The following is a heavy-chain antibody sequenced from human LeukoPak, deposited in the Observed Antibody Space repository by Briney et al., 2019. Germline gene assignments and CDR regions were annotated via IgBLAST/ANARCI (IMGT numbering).Heavy chain of an antibody. D-gene: IGHD2-15*01. CDR1: GFTFSNYG. J-gene: IGHJ4*02. Sequence: GGSLRLSCAASGFTFSNYGMHWVRQAPGKGLEWVVVISHDGSNNNYADSAKGRFTISRDNSKNTLYLQMNSLRPEDTAVYYCAKVRVGTAHFDYWGQGTLVTVSS. V-gene: IGHV3-30*18. CDR3: AKVRVGTAHFDY. CDR2: ISHDGSNN.